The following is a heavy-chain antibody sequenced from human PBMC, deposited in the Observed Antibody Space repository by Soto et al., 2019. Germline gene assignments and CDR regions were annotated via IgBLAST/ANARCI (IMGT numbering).Heavy chain of an antibody. CDR1: GFTVSSHY. D-gene: IGHD2-8*01. CDR2: IYSGGST. J-gene: IGHJ5*02. CDR3: ARERDGHNPNWFDL. Sequence: EVQVVETGGGLIQPGGSLRLSCAVSGFTVSSHYMSWVRQPPGKGPEWVSDIYSGGSTYYADSVKGRFTISRDNSKNTLYLQMNSLRAEDTAGYYCARERDGHNPNWFDLWGQGTLVTVSS. V-gene: IGHV3-53*02.